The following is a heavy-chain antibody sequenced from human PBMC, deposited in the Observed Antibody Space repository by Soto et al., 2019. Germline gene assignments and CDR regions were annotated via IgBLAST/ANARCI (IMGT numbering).Heavy chain of an antibody. CDR1: GFTFSSYA. CDR3: ARGGSGSYYFDY. CDR2: ISSNGGST. V-gene: IGHV3-64*01. J-gene: IGHJ4*02. D-gene: IGHD1-26*01. Sequence: EVQLVESGGGLVQPGGSPRLSCAASGFTFSSYAMHWVRQAPGKGLEYVSAISSNGGSTYYANSVKGRFTISRDNSKNTLYLQMGSLRAEDMAVYYCARGGSGSYYFDYWGQGTLVTVSS.